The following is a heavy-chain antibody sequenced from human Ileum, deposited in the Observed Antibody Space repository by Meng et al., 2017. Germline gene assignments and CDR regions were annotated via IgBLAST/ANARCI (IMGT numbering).Heavy chain of an antibody. D-gene: IGHD2-15*01. CDR2: IYLPGSP. CDR1: GDSISSRFY. J-gene: IGHJ4*02. CDR3: VRHGGKYFDY. Sequence: QVRLGGPVPGLVEPSGTLSPHCTVSGDSISSRFYWSWVRQSPGKGLEWIGQIYLPGSPNYNPSLESRGTISEDKSMNQFSRRLTSVTAADTAILYCVRHGGKYFDYWGQGILVTVSS. V-gene: IGHV4-4*02.